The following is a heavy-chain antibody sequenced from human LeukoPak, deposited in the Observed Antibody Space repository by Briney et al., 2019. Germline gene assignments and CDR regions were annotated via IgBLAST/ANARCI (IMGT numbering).Heavy chain of an antibody. D-gene: IGHD3-22*01. CDR1: GGSISDISYY. V-gene: IGHV4-39*07. CDR3: ARGPYSYDSSGAFDI. J-gene: IGHJ3*02. Sequence: SETLSLTCTVSGGSISDISYYWGWIRQPPGKGLEWIGNIFYSGSTYYSPPLRSRVAISLDTSRNQFSLKLSSVTAADTAVYFCARGPYSYDSSGAFDIWGQGTMVTVSS. CDR2: IFYSGST.